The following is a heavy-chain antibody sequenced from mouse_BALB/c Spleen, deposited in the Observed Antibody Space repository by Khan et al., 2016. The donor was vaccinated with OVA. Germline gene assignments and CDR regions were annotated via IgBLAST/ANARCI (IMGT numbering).Heavy chain of an antibody. V-gene: IGHV9-3*02. CDR1: GYTFTNYG. CDR2: INTNTGEP. D-gene: IGHD1-1*01. J-gene: IGHJ3*01. CDR3: ARGNYYGSNSWFAY. Sequence: QIQLVQSGPELKKPGETVKISCKASGYTFTNYGINWVKQAPGKGLKWMGWINTNTGEPTYAEEFKGRFAFSLETSASTAYLQLNNLKNEDTATYFVARGNYYGSNSWFAYWGQGTLVTVSA.